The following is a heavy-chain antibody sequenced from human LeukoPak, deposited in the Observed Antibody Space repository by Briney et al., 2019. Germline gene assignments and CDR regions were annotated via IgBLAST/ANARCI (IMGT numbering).Heavy chain of an antibody. D-gene: IGHD6-13*01. J-gene: IGHJ4*02. CDR2: ISRNGADT. CDR3: AKEAVAAAGPFDY. V-gene: IGHV3-23*01. Sequence: SGGSLRLSCVASGFPFIFAMSWVRQAPGKGLEWVSTISRNGADTYYADSVKGRFTISRDNSKSTLYLQMNSLRAGDTAIYYCAKEAVAAAGPFDYWGQGTLVTVSS. CDR1: GFPFIFA.